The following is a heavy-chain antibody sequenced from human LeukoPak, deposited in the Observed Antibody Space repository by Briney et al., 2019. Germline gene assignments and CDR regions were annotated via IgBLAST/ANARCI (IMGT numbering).Heavy chain of an antibody. V-gene: IGHV1-2*02. Sequence: ASVKVSCKASGYTFTLYYIHWVRQAPGQGLEWMGWINPNSGGTNYAQKFQGRVTMTRDTSISTAYMELSRLRSDDTAVYYCARGSITMVRGVPDYWGQGTLVTVSS. CDR3: ARGSITMVRGVPDY. J-gene: IGHJ4*02. D-gene: IGHD3-10*01. CDR2: INPNSGGT. CDR1: GYTFTLYY.